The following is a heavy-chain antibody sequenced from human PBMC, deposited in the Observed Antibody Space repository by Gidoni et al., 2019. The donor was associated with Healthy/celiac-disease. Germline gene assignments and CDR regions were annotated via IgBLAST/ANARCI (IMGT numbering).Heavy chain of an antibody. Sequence: EVQLLEEGGGWVQPGGSLRPACAASGFTFSSYAMSWVRQAPGKGLEWVSAISCIVGSTYYADSVKGRFTISRDNSKNTLYLQMNSLRAEDTAVYYCAKAGARGSWGQGTLVTVSS. CDR2: ISCIVGST. CDR3: AKAGARGS. D-gene: IGHD3-10*01. CDR1: GFTFSSYA. V-gene: IGHV3-23*01. J-gene: IGHJ5*02.